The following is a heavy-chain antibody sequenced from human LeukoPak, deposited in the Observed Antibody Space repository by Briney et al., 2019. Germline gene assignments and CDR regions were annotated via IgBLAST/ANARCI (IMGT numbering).Heavy chain of an antibody. D-gene: IGHD5-12*01. CDR3: ARSSVSGYDLDY. CDR1: GYTFTSYD. J-gene: IGHJ4*02. V-gene: IGHV1-2*02. CDR2: INPNSGGT. Sequence: ASVKVSCKASGYTFTSYDINWVRQATGQGLEWMGWINPNSGGTNYAQKFQGRVTMTRDTSISTAYMELSRLRSDDTAVYYCARSSVSGYDLDYWGQGTLVTVSS.